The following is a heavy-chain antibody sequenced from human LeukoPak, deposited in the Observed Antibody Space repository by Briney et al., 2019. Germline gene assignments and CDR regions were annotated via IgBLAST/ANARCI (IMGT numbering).Heavy chain of an antibody. D-gene: IGHD6-19*01. CDR3: ARDYDSSGWYIY. CDR1: GFTFSSYS. J-gene: IGHJ4*02. CDR2: ISSSSSYI. Sequence: PGGSLRLSCAASGFTFSSYSMNWVRQAPGKGLEWVSSISSSSSYIYYADSVKGRFTISRDNAKNSLYLQMSSLRAEDTAVYYCARDYDSSGWYIYWGQGTLVTVSS. V-gene: IGHV3-21*01.